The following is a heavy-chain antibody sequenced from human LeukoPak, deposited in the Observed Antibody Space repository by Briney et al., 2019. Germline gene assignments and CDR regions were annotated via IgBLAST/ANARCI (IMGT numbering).Heavy chain of an antibody. CDR2: INHSGST. V-gene: IGHV4-34*01. Sequence: PSETLSLTCAVYGGSFNDYYWSWIRQPPGKGLEWIGEINHSGSTNYNPSLKSRVTISVDTSKNQFSLKLSSVTAADTAVSYCTSRNYYDSSGYYYFDYWGRGTLVTVSS. J-gene: IGHJ4*02. CDR3: TSRNYYDSSGYYYFDY. CDR1: GGSFNDYY. D-gene: IGHD3-22*01.